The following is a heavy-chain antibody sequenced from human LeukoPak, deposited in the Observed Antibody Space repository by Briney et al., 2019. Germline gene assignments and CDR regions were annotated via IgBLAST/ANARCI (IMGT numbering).Heavy chain of an antibody. J-gene: IGHJ4*02. CDR3: ARAGSREWLLRWYHTDY. CDR1: GFTLSDYY. V-gene: IGHV3-11*04. CDR2: ISGSGNAK. D-gene: IGHD3-3*01. Sequence: PGGSLRLSCAASGFTLSDYYMSWIRQAPGKGLEWVSYISGSGNAKSYADSVRGRFTIARDNAENSLYLQMNSLRAEDTAVYYCARAGSREWLLRWYHTDYWGQGTLVTVSS.